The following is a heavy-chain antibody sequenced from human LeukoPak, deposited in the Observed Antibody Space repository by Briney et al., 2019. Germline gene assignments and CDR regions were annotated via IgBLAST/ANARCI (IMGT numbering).Heavy chain of an antibody. CDR2: INHSGST. Sequence: PSETLSLTCAVYGGSFSGYYWSWIRQPPGKGLEWIGEINHSGSTNYNPSLKSRVTISVDTSKNQFSLKLSSVTAADTAVYYCARLRARRDGYNYYYYGMDVWGQGTTVTVSS. CDR3: ARLRARRDGYNYYYYGMDV. CDR1: GGSFSGYY. J-gene: IGHJ6*02. D-gene: IGHD5-12*01. V-gene: IGHV4-34*01.